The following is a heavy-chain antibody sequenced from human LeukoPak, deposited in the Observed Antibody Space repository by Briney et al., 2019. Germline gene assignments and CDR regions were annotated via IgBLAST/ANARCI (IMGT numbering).Heavy chain of an antibody. J-gene: IGHJ6*02. CDR2: IYYSGST. D-gene: IGHD6-13*01. CDR1: GGSISSYY. Sequence: PSETLSLTCTVSGGSISSYYWSWIRQPPGKGLEWIGYIYYSGSTNYNPSLKSRVTISVDTSTNQISLKLSSVTAADTAVYYCAREEGYSSSWYNYGMDVWGQGTTVTVSS. CDR3: AREEGYSSSWYNYGMDV. V-gene: IGHV4-59*01.